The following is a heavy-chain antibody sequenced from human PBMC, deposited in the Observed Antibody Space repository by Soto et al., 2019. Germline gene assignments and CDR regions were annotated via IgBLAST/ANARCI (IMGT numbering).Heavy chain of an antibody. D-gene: IGHD5-18*01. CDR2: IIPILGIA. CDR3: ATSPPEDTAMVSGYFDI. CDR1: GGTFSSYT. J-gene: IGHJ2*01. Sequence: SVKVSCKASGGTFSSYTISWVRQAPGQGLEWMGRIIPILGIANYAQKFQGRVTITADKSTSTAYMELSSLRSEDTAVYYCATSPPEDTAMVSGYFDIWGRGTLVTVYS. V-gene: IGHV1-69*02.